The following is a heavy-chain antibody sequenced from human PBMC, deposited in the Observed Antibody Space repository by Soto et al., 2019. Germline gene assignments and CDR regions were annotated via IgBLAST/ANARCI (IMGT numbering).Heavy chain of an antibody. V-gene: IGHV3-48*03. CDR3: ARMGAVAGTGAFDI. CDR2: ISSSGSTI. J-gene: IGHJ3*02. CDR1: GFTFSSYE. D-gene: IGHD6-19*01. Sequence: EVQLVESGGGLVQPGGSLRLSCAASGFTFSSYEMNWVRQAPGKGLEWVSYISSSGSTIYYADSVKGRFTISRDNAKNSLYLQMNSLRAEDTAVYYCARMGAVAGTGAFDIWGQGTMVTVSS.